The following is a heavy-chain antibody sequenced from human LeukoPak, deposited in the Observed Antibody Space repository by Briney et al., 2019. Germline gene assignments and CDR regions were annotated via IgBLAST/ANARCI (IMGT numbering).Heavy chain of an antibody. Sequence: GGSLRLSCAASGFTFSSYGMHWVRQAPGKGLEWVAVISYDGSNKYYADSVKGRFTISRDNSKNTLYLQMNSLRAEDTAVYYCVFGSGIDYWGQRTLVTVSS. J-gene: IGHJ4*02. CDR3: VFGSGIDY. V-gene: IGHV3-30*03. CDR2: ISYDGSNK. CDR1: GFTFSSYG. D-gene: IGHD3-10*01.